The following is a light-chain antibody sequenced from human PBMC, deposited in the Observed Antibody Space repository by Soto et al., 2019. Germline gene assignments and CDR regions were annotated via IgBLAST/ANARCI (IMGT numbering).Light chain of an antibody. V-gene: IGKV4-1*01. CDR1: KSVLYKSNINNY. Sequence: DIVMTQSPDSLAVSLGERATINCKSSKSVLYKSNINNYLAWYQQKPGQPPKLLIYWASTRESGVPDRFSGSGSGTDFTLTISSLQAEDVAVYYCQQYYTSPVTFGGGTKVEIK. CDR2: WAS. J-gene: IGKJ4*01. CDR3: QQYYTSPVT.